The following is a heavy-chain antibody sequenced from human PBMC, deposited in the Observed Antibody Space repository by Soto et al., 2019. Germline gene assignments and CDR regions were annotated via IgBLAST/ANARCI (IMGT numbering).Heavy chain of an antibody. CDR1: GGTFSSYT. CDR2: IIPILGIA. V-gene: IGHV1-69*02. Sequence: QVQLVQSGAEVKKPGCSVKVSCKASGGTFSSYTISWVRQAPGQGLEWMGRIIPILGIANYAQKFQGRVTITADKSTSTAYMELSSLRSEDTAVYYCASLMSSGYYYGMDVWGQGTTVTVSS. CDR3: ASLMSSGYYYGMDV. D-gene: IGHD3-10*01. J-gene: IGHJ6*02.